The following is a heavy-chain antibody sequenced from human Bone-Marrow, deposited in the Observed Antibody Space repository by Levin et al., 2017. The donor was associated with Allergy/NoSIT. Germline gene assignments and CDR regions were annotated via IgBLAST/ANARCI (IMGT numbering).Heavy chain of an antibody. V-gene: IGHV3-72*01. Sequence: AGGSLRLSCAVSGFIFSDHYMDWVRQAPGQGLEWLGRSRNKANGFTTEYAASVNGRFTVSRDDSKNSLYLQMNSLQTEDTAVYYCARGGHCGGGTCYSDYFDYWGQGTLVTVSS. D-gene: IGHD2-15*01. J-gene: IGHJ4*02. CDR1: GFIFSDHY. CDR3: ARGGHCGGGTCYSDYFDY. CDR2: SRNKANGFTT.